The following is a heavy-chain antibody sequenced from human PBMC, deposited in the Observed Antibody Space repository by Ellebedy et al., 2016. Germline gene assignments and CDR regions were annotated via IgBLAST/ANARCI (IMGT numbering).Heavy chain of an antibody. V-gene: IGHV4-30-2*01. D-gene: IGHD2-21*01. CDR1: GGSISSGGYS. Sequence: SETLSLTCAVSGGSISSGGYSWSWIRQPPGTGLEWIGYIYHSGSTHYNPSLKSRVTISVDRSKNQFSLKLSSVTAADTAVYYCARRNCGGDCYGMDVWGQGTTVTVSS. CDR2: IYHSGST. CDR3: ARRNCGGDCYGMDV. J-gene: IGHJ6*02.